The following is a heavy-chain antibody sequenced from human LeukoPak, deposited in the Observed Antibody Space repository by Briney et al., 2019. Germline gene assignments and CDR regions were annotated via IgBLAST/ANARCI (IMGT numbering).Heavy chain of an antibody. Sequence: ASVKVSCKASGYTFTGYYMHWVRQAPGQGLEWMGRINPNSGGTNYAQKFQGRVTMTRDTSIRTAYMELSRLRSDDTAVYYCARDLEPERTYYDFWSGYYMGYWGQGTLVTVSS. CDR3: ARDLEPERTYYDFWSGYYMGY. J-gene: IGHJ4*02. D-gene: IGHD3-3*01. CDR1: GYTFTGYY. CDR2: INPNSGGT. V-gene: IGHV1-2*06.